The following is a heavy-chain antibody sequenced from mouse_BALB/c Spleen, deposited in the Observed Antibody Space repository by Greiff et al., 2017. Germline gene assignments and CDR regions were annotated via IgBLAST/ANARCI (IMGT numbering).Heavy chain of an antibody. Sequence: DVKLVESGGGLVQPGGSMKLSCVASGFTFSNYWMNWVRQSPEKGLEWVAEIRLKSNNYATHYAESVKGRFTISRDDSKSSVYLQMNNLRAEDTGIYYCTRDSWFAYWGQGTLVTVSA. J-gene: IGHJ3*01. V-gene: IGHV6-6*02. CDR3: TRDSWFAY. CDR2: IRLKSNNYAT. CDR1: GFTFSNYW.